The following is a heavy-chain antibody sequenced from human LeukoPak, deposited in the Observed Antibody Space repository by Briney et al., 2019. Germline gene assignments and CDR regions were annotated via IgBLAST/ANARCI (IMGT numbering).Heavy chain of an antibody. D-gene: IGHD4-17*01. Sequence: GAPVKVSCKASGYTFTSYGISWVRQAPGQGLEWMGWISAYNGNTNYAQKLQGRVTMTTDTSTSTAYMELRSLRSDDTAVYYCARGVMVLPVTTSLCFDYWGQGTLVTVSS. CDR2: ISAYNGNT. CDR1: GYTFTSYG. J-gene: IGHJ4*02. V-gene: IGHV1-18*01. CDR3: ARGVMVLPVTTSLCFDY.